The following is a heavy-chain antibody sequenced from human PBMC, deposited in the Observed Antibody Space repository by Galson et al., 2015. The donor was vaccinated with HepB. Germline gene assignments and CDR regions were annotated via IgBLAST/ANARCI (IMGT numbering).Heavy chain of an antibody. CDR2: IYPGDSDT. CDR3: ARRESMNVGYCSSTSCPVANWFDP. Sequence: QSGAEVKKPGESLKISCKGSGYSFTSYWIGWVRQMPGKGLEWMGIIYPGDSDTRYSPSFQGQVTISADKSISTAYLQWSSLKASDTAMYYCARRESMNVGYCSSTSCPVANWFDPWGQGTLVTVSS. J-gene: IGHJ5*02. D-gene: IGHD2-2*03. CDR1: GYSFTSYW. V-gene: IGHV5-51*01.